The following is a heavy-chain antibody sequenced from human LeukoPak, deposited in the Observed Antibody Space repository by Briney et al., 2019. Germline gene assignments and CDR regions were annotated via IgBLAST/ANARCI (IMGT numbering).Heavy chain of an antibody. D-gene: IGHD2-15*01. Sequence: PGGSLRLSCAASGFTFSNYWMSWVRQPPGKGLEWIGEIYHSGSTNYNPSLKSRVTISVDKSKNQFSLKLSSVTAADTAVYYCAREFGGSGFDYWGQGTLVTVSS. V-gene: IGHV4-4*02. J-gene: IGHJ4*02. CDR1: GFTFSNYW. CDR2: IYHSGST. CDR3: AREFGGSGFDY.